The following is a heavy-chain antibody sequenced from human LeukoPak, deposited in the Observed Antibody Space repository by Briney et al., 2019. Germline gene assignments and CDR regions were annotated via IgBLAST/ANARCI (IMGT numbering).Heavy chain of an antibody. CDR1: RITVSSDY. J-gene: IGHJ4*02. V-gene: IGHV3-66*02. CDR2: IYSGGNT. CDR3: ARGGGAFCGGDCYRNFDF. D-gene: IGHD2-21*02. Sequence: GSLRLSFAASRITVSSDYLSWVRQAPGEGLEWLSVIYSGGNTYYANSVKGRFSISRDNSKNTLYLQMNSLRPEDTAVYYCARGGGAFCGGDCYRNFDFWGQGTLVTVSS.